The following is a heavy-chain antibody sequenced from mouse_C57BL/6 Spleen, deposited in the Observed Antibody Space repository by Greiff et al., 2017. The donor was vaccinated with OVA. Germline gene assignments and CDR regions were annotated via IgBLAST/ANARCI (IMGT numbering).Heavy chain of an antibody. CDR1: GYTFTSYW. D-gene: IGHD1-1*01. J-gene: IGHJ2*01. V-gene: IGHV1-59*01. CDR2: IDPSDSYT. Sequence: QVQLQQSGAELVRPGTSVKLSCKASGYTFTSYWMHWVKQRPGQGLEWIGVIDPSDSYTNYNQKFKGKATLTVDPSSSTAYMQLSSLTSEDSAVYYCAREVLRSFDYWGQGTTLTVSS. CDR3: AREVLRSFDY.